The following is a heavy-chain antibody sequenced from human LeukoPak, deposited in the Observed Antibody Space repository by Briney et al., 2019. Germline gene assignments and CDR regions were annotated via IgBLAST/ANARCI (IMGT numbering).Heavy chain of an antibody. CDR1: GGSISSSSYY. D-gene: IGHD2-2*01. CDR2: IYHSGST. V-gene: IGHV4-39*07. Sequence: SETLSLTCTVSGGSISSSSYYWGWIRQPPGKGLEWIGSIYHSGSTYYNPSLKSRVTISVDTSKNQFSLKLSSVTAADTAVYYCARYCSSTSCYQYFQHWGQGTLVTVSS. CDR3: ARYCSSTSCYQYFQH. J-gene: IGHJ1*01.